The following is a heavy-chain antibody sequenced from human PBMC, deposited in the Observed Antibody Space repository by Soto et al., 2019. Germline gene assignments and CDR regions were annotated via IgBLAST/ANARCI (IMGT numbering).Heavy chain of an antibody. CDR2: IIPIFGTA. Sequence: SVKVSCKASGGTFSSYAISWVRQAPGQGLEWMGGIIPIFGTANYAQKFQGRVTITADESTSTAYMELSSLRSEDTAVYYCARDDSGSAPRSYYGMDVWGQGTTVTVSS. CDR1: GGTFSSYA. D-gene: IGHD3-10*01. V-gene: IGHV1-69*13. J-gene: IGHJ6*02. CDR3: ARDDSGSAPRSYYGMDV.